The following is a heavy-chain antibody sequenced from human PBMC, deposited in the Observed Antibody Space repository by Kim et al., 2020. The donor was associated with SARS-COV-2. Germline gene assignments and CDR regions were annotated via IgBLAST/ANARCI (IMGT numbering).Heavy chain of an antibody. V-gene: IGHV4-39*01. CDR3: ARDDSSGYYLNY. CDR2: LYYSGST. Sequence: SETLSLTCTVSGGSISSSSYYWGWIRQPPGKGLEWIGSLYYSGSTYYNPSLKSRVTISVDTSKNQFSLKLSSVTAADTAVYYCARDDSSGYYLNYWGQGTLVTVSS. J-gene: IGHJ4*02. CDR1: GGSISSSSYY. D-gene: IGHD3-22*01.